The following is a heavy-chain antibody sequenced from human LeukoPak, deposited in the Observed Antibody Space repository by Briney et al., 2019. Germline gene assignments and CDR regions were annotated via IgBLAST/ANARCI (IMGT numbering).Heavy chain of an antibody. CDR1: GGSVSSDSYY. J-gene: IGHJ4*02. D-gene: IGHD1-26*01. V-gene: IGHV4-39*01. Sequence: SETLSLTCAVSGGSVSSDSYYWVWVRQPPGKGLEWTGSINYSGTTYYSSSLKSRITLSMDASKNQFSLRPTSVTAADTAVYYCARLGTYSGNLFDNWGQGTLVTVSS. CDR3: ARLGTYSGNLFDN. CDR2: INYSGTT.